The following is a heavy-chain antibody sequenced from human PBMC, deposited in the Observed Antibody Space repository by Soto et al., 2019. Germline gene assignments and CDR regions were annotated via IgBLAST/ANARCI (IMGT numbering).Heavy chain of an antibody. D-gene: IGHD6-19*01. J-gene: IGHJ4*02. Sequence: PGGSLRLSCAASGFTVSSDYMSWVRQAPGKGLEWVSVIYSGGNTHYADSVKGRFIISRDNSKNMLYLQMNSLRAEDTAVYYCARAYSSGWPFDYWGQGTLVTVSS. CDR2: IYSGGNT. V-gene: IGHV3-66*01. CDR1: GFTVSSDY. CDR3: ARAYSSGWPFDY.